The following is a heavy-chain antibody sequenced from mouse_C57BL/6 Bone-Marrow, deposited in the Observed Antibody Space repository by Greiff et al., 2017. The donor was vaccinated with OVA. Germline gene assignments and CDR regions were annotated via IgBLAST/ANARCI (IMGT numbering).Heavy chain of an antibody. CDR2: IHPNSGST. V-gene: IGHV1-64*01. J-gene: IGHJ2*01. CDR1: GYTFTSYW. D-gene: IGHD4-1*01. Sequence: VQLQQPGAELVKPGASVKLSCKASGYTFTSYWLHWVKQRPGQGLEWIGMIHPNSGSTNYNEKFKSKATLTVDKSSSTAYMQLSSLTSEDSAVYYCARRRTGRFDYWGQGTTLTVSS. CDR3: ARRRTGRFDY.